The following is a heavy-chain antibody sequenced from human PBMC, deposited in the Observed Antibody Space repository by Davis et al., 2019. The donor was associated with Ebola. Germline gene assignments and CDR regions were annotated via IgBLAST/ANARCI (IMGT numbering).Heavy chain of an antibody. CDR2: TSYSGTS. J-gene: IGHJ3*02. CDR1: GGSISSYY. Sequence: SETLSLTCTVSGGSISSYYWNWIRQPPGKGLEWIGYTSYSGTSNYNPSLKSRVTISVDTSKSQFSLKLNSVTAADTAVYYCASLHASNAFDIWGQGTMVTVSS. V-gene: IGHV4-59*01. CDR3: ASLHASNAFDI.